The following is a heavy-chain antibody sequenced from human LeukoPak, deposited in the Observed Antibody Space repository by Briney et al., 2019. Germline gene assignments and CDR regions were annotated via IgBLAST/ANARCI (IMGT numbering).Heavy chain of an antibody. CDR3: ARDLLPDLYSSGGFYFDY. CDR1: GGPFSSYA. J-gene: IGHJ4*02. V-gene: IGHV1-69*04. D-gene: IGHD6-19*01. CDR2: IIPILRIT. Sequence: GSSVKVSCKASGGPFSSYAISWVRQAPGQGLEWTGRIIPILRITNYAQSFQGRVTITADKSTSTAYMEVSSLRSEDTAVYYCARDLLPDLYSSGGFYFDYWGQGTLVTVSS.